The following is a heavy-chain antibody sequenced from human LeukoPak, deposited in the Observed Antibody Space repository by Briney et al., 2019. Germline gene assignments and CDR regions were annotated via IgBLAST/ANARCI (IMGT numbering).Heavy chain of an antibody. CDR1: GFTFSNYS. J-gene: IGHJ4*02. Sequence: GGSLRLSCAASGFTFSNYSMNWVRQAPGKGLEWVSAISGSGGSTYYADSVKGRFTISRDNSKNTLYLQMNSLRAEDTAVYYCAKHQLLALTTYYFDYWGQGTLVTVSS. CDR3: AKHQLLALTTYYFDY. V-gene: IGHV3-23*01. D-gene: IGHD2-2*01. CDR2: ISGSGGST.